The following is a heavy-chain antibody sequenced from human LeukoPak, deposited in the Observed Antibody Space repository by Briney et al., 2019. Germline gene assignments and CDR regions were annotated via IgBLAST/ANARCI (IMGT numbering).Heavy chain of an antibody. V-gene: IGHV4-4*02. D-gene: IGHD2-2*01. J-gene: IGHJ5*02. CDR2: IYHSGST. CDR1: GGSISSSNW. CDR3: ARVAPLGYCSSTSCYRQLGFDP. Sequence: SETLSLTCAVSGGSISSSNWWSWVRQPPGKGLEWIGEIYHSGSTNYNPSLKSRVTISVDKSKNQFSLKLSSVTAADTAVHYCARVAPLGYCSSTSCYRQLGFDPWGQGTLVTVSS.